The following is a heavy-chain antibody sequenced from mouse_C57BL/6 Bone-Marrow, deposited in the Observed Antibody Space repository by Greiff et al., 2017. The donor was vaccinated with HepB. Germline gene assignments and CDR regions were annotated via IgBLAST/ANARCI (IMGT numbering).Heavy chain of an antibody. Sequence: EVKLVESGGGLVQPGGSLSLSCAASGFTFTDYYMSWVRQPPGKALEWLGFIRNKANGYTTEYSASVKGRFTISRDNSKSILYLQMNALRAEDSATYYCARYRTGYAMDYWGQGTSVTVSS. CDR2: IRNKANGYTT. D-gene: IGHD4-1*01. J-gene: IGHJ4*01. V-gene: IGHV7-3*01. CDR3: ARYRTGYAMDY. CDR1: GFTFTDYY.